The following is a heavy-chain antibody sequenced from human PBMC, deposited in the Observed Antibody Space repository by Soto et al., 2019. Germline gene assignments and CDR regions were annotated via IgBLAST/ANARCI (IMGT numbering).Heavy chain of an antibody. CDR1: GFTFSDYY. CDR3: ATVGGRPRRAPTYYFDY. CDR2: ISSSSSYT. D-gene: IGHD2-15*01. J-gene: IGHJ4*02. V-gene: IGHV3-11*06. Sequence: GGSLRLSCAASGFTFSDYYMSWIRQAPGKGLEWVSYISSSSSYTNYADSVKGRFTISRDNAKNSLYLQMNSLRAEDTAVYYCATVGGRPRRAPTYYFDYWGQGTLVTVSS.